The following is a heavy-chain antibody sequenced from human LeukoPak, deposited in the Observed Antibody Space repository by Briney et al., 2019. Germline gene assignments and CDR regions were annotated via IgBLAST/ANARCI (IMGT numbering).Heavy chain of an antibody. V-gene: IGHV4-61*01. D-gene: IGHD6-19*01. J-gene: IGHJ6*04. Sequence: SETLSLTCTVSGGSFSSGSYYWSWLRQPPGTGLEWFGYIYYSGSTNYNPSLKSRVTISVDTSKNQFSLKLSSVTAADTAVYYCARDRRIAVAGQFYYYGMDVWGKGTTVTVSS. CDR2: IYYSGST. CDR1: GGSFSSGSYY. CDR3: ARDRRIAVAGQFYYYGMDV.